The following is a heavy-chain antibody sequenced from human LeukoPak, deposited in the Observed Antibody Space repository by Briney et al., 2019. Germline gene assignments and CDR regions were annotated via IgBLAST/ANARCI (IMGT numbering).Heavy chain of an antibody. J-gene: IGHJ6*03. CDR2: MYDSGST. CDR3: ARDANSRDDYYYYMDV. Sequence: GSLRLSCAASGFTFTNSAMSWVRQAPGKGLEWIGYMYDSGSTNYNPSLKSRVTISLDTSKNQFSLRLSSVTAADTAVYYCARDANSRDDYYYYMDVWGKGTTVTVSS. D-gene: IGHD6-13*01. V-gene: IGHV4-59*01. CDR1: GFTFTNSA.